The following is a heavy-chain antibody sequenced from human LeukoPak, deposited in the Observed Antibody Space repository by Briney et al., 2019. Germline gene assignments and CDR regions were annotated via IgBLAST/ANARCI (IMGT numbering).Heavy chain of an antibody. CDR2: IRYDENNK. CDR3: TTDVDYGSGLH. D-gene: IGHD3-10*01. CDR1: GFTFSSYG. J-gene: IGHJ4*02. V-gene: IGHV3-30*02. Sequence: GGSLRLSCAASGFTFSSYGMHWVRQAPGKGLEWVAFIRYDENNKYYADSVKGRFTISRDNSKDTLYLQMNSLKTEDTAVYYCTTDVDYGSGLHWGQGTLVTVSS.